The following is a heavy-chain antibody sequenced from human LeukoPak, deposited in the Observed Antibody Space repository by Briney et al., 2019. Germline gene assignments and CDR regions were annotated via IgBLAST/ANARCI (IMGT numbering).Heavy chain of an antibody. CDR1: GDSVSSNSAT. D-gene: IGHD2-15*01. J-gene: IGHJ4*02. CDR3: AREYCSGGNCYEFDH. Sequence: SQTLSLTCAISGDSVSSNSATWDWIRQSPSRGLEWLGRTYYRSKWYYDYAVSVISRIKINPDTSKNQFSLQLNSATPEDTAVYYCAREYCSGGNCYEFDHWGQGTLVTVSS. V-gene: IGHV6-1*01. CDR2: TYYRSKWYY.